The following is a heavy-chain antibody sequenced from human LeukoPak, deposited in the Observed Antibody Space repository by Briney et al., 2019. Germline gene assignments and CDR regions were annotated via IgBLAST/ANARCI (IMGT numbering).Heavy chain of an antibody. D-gene: IGHD3-22*01. CDR3: VTVPRYYYDSSGYAFDI. V-gene: IGHV3-48*01. CDR2: ISSSSSTI. Sequence: PGGSLRLSCAASGFTFSSYSMNWVRQAPGKGLEWVSYISSSSSTIYYADSVKGRFTISRDNAKNSLYLQMNSLRAEDTAVYYCVTVPRYYYDSSGYAFDIWGQGTMVTVSS. J-gene: IGHJ3*02. CDR1: GFTFSSYS.